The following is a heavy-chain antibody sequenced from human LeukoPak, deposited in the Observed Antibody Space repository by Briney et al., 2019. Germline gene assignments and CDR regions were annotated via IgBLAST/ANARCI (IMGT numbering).Heavy chain of an antibody. CDR1: GGSFSGYY. J-gene: IGHJ5*02. CDR2: INHSGST. CDR3: AGRITMLRRFDP. D-gene: IGHD3-10*01. Sequence: PSETLSLTCAVYGGSFSGYYWNWIRQLPGKGLEWIGEINHSGSTNYNPSLKSRVTISVDTSNNHFSLKLSSVTAADTAVYYCAGRITMLRRFDPWGQGTLVTVSS. V-gene: IGHV4-34*01.